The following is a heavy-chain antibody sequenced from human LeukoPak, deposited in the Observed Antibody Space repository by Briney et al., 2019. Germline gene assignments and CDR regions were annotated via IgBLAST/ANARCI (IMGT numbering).Heavy chain of an antibody. D-gene: IGHD6-19*01. Sequence: GGSLRLSCAASGLTFSDYYMSWIRQAPGKGLEWVSYISSSGSTIYYADSVKGRFTISRDNAKNSLYLQMNSLRAEDTAVYYCARDQAARSVHAFDIWGQGTMVTVSS. CDR3: ARDQAARSVHAFDI. CDR1: GLTFSDYY. V-gene: IGHV3-11*04. J-gene: IGHJ3*02. CDR2: ISSSGSTI.